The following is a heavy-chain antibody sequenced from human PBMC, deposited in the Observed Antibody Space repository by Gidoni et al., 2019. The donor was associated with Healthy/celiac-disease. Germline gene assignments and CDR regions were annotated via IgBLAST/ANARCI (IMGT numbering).Heavy chain of an antibody. CDR1: GFTFDDYA. J-gene: IGHJ4*02. V-gene: IGHV3-9*01. CDR2: ISWNSGSI. D-gene: IGHD2-21*02. CDR3: AKDTSNCGGDCYTFDY. Sequence: EVQLVESGGGLVQPGRSLRLSCAASGFTFDDYAMHWVRQAPGKGLEWVSGISWNSGSIGYADSVKGRFTISRDNAKNSLYLQMNSLRAEDTALYYCAKDTSNCGGDCYTFDYWGQGTLVTVSS.